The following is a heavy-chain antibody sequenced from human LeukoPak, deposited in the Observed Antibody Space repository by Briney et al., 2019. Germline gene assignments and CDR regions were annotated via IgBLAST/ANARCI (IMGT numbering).Heavy chain of an antibody. CDR2: IYHSGNT. D-gene: IGHD4-17*01. CDR3: ARIRYGDPGVDY. V-gene: IGHV4-38-2*01. CDR1: GYSISSGYY. J-gene: IGHJ4*02. Sequence: PSETLSLTCAVSGYSISSGYYWGWIRQPPGKGLEWIGSIYHSGNTYYNPSLKSRVTISVDTSKNQFSLKLSSVTAADTAVYYCARIRYGDPGVDYWGQGTLVTVSS.